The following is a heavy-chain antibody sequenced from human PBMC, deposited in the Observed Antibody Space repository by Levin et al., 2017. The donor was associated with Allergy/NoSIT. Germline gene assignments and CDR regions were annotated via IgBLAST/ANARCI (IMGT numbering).Heavy chain of an antibody. CDR1: GYSFTSYW. J-gene: IGHJ4*02. Sequence: PGGSLRLSCKGSGYSFTSYWIGWVRQMPGKGLEWMGIIYPGDSDTRYSPSFQGQVTISADKSISTAYLQWSSLKASDTAMYYCARATNYYDSSGWSYYFDYWGQGTLVTVSS. V-gene: IGHV5-51*01. CDR3: ARATNYYDSSGWSYYFDY. CDR2: IYPGDSDT. D-gene: IGHD3-22*01.